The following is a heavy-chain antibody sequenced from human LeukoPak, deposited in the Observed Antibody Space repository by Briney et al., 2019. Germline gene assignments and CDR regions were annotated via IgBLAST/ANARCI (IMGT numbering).Heavy chain of an antibody. D-gene: IGHD1-26*01. J-gene: IGHJ4*02. CDR1: GYTFTGYY. CDR3: AGDLKPSGDYYFDS. Sequence: ASVKVSCKASGYTFTGYYMHWVRQAPGQGLEWMGWINPNSGNTNYAQKFQGRVTMTRDTSTTTAYMELSRLTSGDTAVYYCAGDLKPSGDYYFDSWGQGTLVTVSS. CDR2: INPNSGNT. V-gene: IGHV1-2*02.